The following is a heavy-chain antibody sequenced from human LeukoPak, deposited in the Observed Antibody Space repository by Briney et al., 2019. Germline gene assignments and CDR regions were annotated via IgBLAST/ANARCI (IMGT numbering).Heavy chain of an antibody. CDR1: GGSFGGYY. J-gene: IGHJ4*02. CDR3: ARGVEAGIAAAGRRGFDY. CDR2: INHSGST. V-gene: IGHV4-34*01. D-gene: IGHD6-13*01. Sequence: SETLSLTCAVYGGSFGGYYWSWIRQPPGKGLEWIGEINHSGSTNYNPSLKSRVTISVDTSKNQFSLKLSSVTAADAAVYYCARGVEAGIAAAGRRGFDYWGQGTLVTVSS.